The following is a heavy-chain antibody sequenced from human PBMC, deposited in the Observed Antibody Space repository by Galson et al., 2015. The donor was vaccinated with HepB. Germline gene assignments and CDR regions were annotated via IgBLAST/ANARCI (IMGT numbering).Heavy chain of an antibody. V-gene: IGHV1-46*01. CDR1: GYTFTSYY. Sequence: SVKVSCKASGYTFTSYYMHWVRQAPGQGLEWMGIINPSGGSTSYAQKFQGRVTMTRDTSTSTVYMELSSLRSEDTAVYYCARPLNDYGDYGGPNDAFDIWGQGTMVTVSS. J-gene: IGHJ3*02. CDR2: INPSGGST. D-gene: IGHD4-17*01. CDR3: ARPLNDYGDYGGPNDAFDI.